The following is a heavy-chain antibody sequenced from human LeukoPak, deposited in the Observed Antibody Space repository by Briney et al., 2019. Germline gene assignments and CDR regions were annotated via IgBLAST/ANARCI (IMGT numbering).Heavy chain of an antibody. D-gene: IGHD6-13*01. J-gene: IGHJ6*04. CDR3: ARGGAAAGPGGPYYYGTDV. CDR1: GFTFSSYA. Sequence: GRSLRLSCAASGFTFSSYAMHWVRQAPGKGLEWVAVISYDGSNKYYADSVKGRFTISRDNSKNTLYLQMNSLRAEDTAVYYCARGGAAAGPGGPYYYGTDVWGKGTTVTVSS. V-gene: IGHV3-30*04. CDR2: ISYDGSNK.